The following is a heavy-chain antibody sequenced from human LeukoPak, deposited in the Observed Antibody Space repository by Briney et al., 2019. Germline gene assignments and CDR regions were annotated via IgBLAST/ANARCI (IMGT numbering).Heavy chain of an antibody. CDR3: TKNVPGRAIDY. CDR1: GFTFSSHA. CDR2: VGTGFDT. Sequence: GGSLRLSCVASGFTFSSHAMSWVRQAPGKGLEWVSTVGTGFDTYYTDSVRGRFTISRDNSKNTLSLQMSSLRAEDTATYYCTKNVPGRAIDYWGQGTLVTVSS. J-gene: IGHJ4*02. V-gene: IGHV3-23*01. D-gene: IGHD2-15*01.